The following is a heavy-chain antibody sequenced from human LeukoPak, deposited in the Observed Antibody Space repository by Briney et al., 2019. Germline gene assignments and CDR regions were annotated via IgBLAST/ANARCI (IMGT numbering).Heavy chain of an antibody. V-gene: IGHV4-4*02. D-gene: IGHD6-13*01. Sequence: GSLRLSCAASGFTVSSNYMSWVRQAPGKGLEWIGEIYHSGSTNYNPSLKSRVTISVDKSKNQFSLKLSSVTAADTAVYYCASLDSSSVSLDYWGQGTLVTVSS. CDR3: ASLDSSSVSLDY. CDR2: IYHSGST. J-gene: IGHJ4*02. CDR1: GFTVSSNY.